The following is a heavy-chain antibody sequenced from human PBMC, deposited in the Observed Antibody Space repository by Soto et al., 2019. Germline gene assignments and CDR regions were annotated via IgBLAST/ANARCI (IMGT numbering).Heavy chain of an antibody. V-gene: IGHV4-39*07. Sequence: KTSETLSLTCTVSGGSISSSSYYWGWIRQPPGKGLEWIGSIYYSGSTYYNPSLKSRVTISLDHSRNQFSLRLNSVTAADTAVYFCASSKYDVVAGSVWFDPWGQGTLVTVSS. CDR1: GGSISSSSYY. CDR3: ASSKYDVVAGSVWFDP. J-gene: IGHJ5*02. CDR2: IYYSGST. D-gene: IGHD2-21*01.